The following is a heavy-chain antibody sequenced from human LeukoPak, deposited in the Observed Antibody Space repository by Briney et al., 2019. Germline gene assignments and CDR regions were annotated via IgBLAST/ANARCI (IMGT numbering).Heavy chain of an antibody. Sequence: ASVKVSCKSSGHTFTTYDITWVRQANGHXXXXMGWMNPNSGDTAYAQKFQGRVAMTRDTSISTAYMELSSLRSEDTAVYYCARGLGDYYDTSDYYYAVPAHWGQGTLVTVSS. CDR2: MNPNSGDT. CDR3: ARGLGDYYDTSDYYYAVPAH. CDR1: GHTFTTYD. J-gene: IGHJ4*02. D-gene: IGHD3-22*01. V-gene: IGHV1-8*01.